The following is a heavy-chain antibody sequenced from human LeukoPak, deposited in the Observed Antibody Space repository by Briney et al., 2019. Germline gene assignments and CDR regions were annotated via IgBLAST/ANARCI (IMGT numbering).Heavy chain of an antibody. Sequence: ASMKVSCKASGYTITGYYIHWERQAPGEGLEWMGWMNPNNPNTGGTRCAQKFQDRVTMTTVTSINTAYMELSSLTSDDTAIYYCARAMDTSMVPDLNYWGQGTLVSVSS. CDR2: MNPNNPNTGGT. V-gene: IGHV1-2*02. J-gene: IGHJ4*02. CDR3: ARAMDTSMVPDLNY. D-gene: IGHD5-18*01. CDR1: GYTITGYY.